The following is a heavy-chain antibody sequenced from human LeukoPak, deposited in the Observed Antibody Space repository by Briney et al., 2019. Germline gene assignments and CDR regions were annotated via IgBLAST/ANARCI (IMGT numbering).Heavy chain of an antibody. Sequence: SVKVSCKASGYTFTSYGISWVRQAPGQGLEWMGWISAYNGKTNYAQKLQGRVTMTTDTSTSTAYMELRSLRSDDTAVYYCARDLQIYGDYETAVDYWGQGTLVTVSS. CDR2: ISAYNGKT. J-gene: IGHJ4*02. V-gene: IGHV1-18*01. CDR1: GYTFTSYG. CDR3: ARDLQIYGDYETAVDY. D-gene: IGHD4-17*01.